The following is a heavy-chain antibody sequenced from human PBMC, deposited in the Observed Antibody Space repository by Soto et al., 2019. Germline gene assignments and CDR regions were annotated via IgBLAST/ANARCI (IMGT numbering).Heavy chain of an antibody. D-gene: IGHD6-19*01. Sequence: GASGKVSCKASGYTFTGYYMHWVRQAPGQGLEWMGWINPNSGGTNYAQKFQGWVTMTRDTSISTAYMELSRLRSDDTAVYYCARVESKQWLVRGMGFDYWGQGTLVTVSS. V-gene: IGHV1-2*04. CDR3: ARVESKQWLVRGMGFDY. J-gene: IGHJ4*02. CDR2: INPNSGGT. CDR1: GYTFTGYY.